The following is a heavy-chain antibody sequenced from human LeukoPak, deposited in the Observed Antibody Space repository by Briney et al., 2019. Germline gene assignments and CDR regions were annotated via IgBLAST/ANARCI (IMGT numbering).Heavy chain of an antibody. D-gene: IGHD3-16*01. Sequence: GGSLRLSCVASGFTFSNYWMNWVRQAPGKGLEWVANINQDGSEKYYVDSVKGRFTISRDNAKKLLYLQMNSLRAEDTAVYYCASDPGWAKVFDHWGQGTLVTVSS. CDR1: GFTFSNYW. CDR2: INQDGSEK. CDR3: ASDPGWAKVFDH. J-gene: IGHJ4*02. V-gene: IGHV3-7*01.